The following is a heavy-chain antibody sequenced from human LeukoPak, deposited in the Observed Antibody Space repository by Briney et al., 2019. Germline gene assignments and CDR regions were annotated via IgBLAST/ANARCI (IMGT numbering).Heavy chain of an antibody. D-gene: IGHD2-15*01. J-gene: IGHJ4*02. CDR2: VRYDSSNK. Sequence: GGSLRLSCAASGFTFSGYGMHWVRQAPGKGLEWVAFVRYDSSNKYYADSVKGRFTVSRDNSKNMLYLQMNSLRAEDTAVYYCAREDCSGGSCYSEIGYYFDYWGQGTLVTVSS. CDR3: AREDCSGGSCYSEIGYYFDY. V-gene: IGHV3-30*02. CDR1: GFTFSGYG.